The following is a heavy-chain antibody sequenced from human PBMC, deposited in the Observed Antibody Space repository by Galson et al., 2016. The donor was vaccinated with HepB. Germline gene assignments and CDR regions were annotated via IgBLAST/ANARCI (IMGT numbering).Heavy chain of an antibody. Sequence: PALVKPTQTLTLTCTFSGFSLTTSGVGVGWIRQPPGKALEWLALIYWDDFKHYSPSLKSRLTITKDTSKNQVVLTMTNMDPVDTATYYCPHRGFMGELSPSSFDYWGQGTLVTVSS. CDR1: GFSLTTSGVG. D-gene: IGHD3-16*02. CDR2: IYWDDFK. J-gene: IGHJ4*02. CDR3: PHRGFMGELSPSSFDY. V-gene: IGHV2-5*02.